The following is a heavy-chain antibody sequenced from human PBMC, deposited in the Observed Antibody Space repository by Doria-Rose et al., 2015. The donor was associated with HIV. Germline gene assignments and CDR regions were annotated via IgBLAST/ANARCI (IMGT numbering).Heavy chain of an antibody. Sequence: PLDTLSLTCSVSGASVSSRGYYWNWIRQVPGKGLESLGYTYYTGTSDYSPSLKSRLNMAVDTSKNQFSLKLSFVTVADTAVYYCARMGSYRELDYWGQGALVTVSA. J-gene: IGHJ4*02. CDR2: TYYTGTS. CDR1: GASVSSRGYY. D-gene: IGHD3-3*01. V-gene: IGHV4-31*03. CDR3: ARMGSYRELDY.